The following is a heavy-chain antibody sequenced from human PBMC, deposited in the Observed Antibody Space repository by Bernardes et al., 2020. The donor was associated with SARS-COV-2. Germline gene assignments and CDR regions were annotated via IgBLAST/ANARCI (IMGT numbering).Heavy chain of an antibody. Sequence: ASVKVSCKVSGYTLTALSMHWVRQAPGQGLEWMGGFAPADGETIYAQKFQGRVTMTEDTSTDTAYMELSSLRSEDTAVYYCATSAPRGVPGWFDPWGQGTLVTVSS. CDR1: GYTLTALS. J-gene: IGHJ5*02. CDR3: ATSAPRGVPGWFDP. V-gene: IGHV1-24*01. CDR2: FAPADGET. D-gene: IGHD3-10*01.